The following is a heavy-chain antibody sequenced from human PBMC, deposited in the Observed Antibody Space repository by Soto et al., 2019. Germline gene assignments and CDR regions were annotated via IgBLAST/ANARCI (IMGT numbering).Heavy chain of an antibody. Sequence: SVKVSCKASGGTFSSYAISWVRQAPGQGLEWMGGIIPIFGTANYAQKFQGRVAITADESTSTAYMELSSLRSEDTAVYYCARESEYGSAAFDIWGQGTMVTVSS. CDR2: IIPIFGTA. V-gene: IGHV1-69*13. J-gene: IGHJ3*02. D-gene: IGHD3-10*01. CDR3: ARESEYGSAAFDI. CDR1: GGTFSSYA.